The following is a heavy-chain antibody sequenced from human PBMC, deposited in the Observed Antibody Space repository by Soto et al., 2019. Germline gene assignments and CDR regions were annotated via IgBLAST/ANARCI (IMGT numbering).Heavy chain of an antibody. V-gene: IGHV4-59*01. D-gene: IGHD5-18*01. J-gene: IGHJ4*02. CDR3: ARLAYTSGFTFDY. Sequence: QVQLQESGPGLVKPSETLSLTCTVSGGSISSDYWTWIRQSPGERLEWIGYIYYNGNTNYNSSLKSRVTISIDTSKNQFSLKLNSVTAADTAVYFCARLAYTSGFTFDYWGRGTLVTVSS. CDR1: GGSISSDY. CDR2: IYYNGNT.